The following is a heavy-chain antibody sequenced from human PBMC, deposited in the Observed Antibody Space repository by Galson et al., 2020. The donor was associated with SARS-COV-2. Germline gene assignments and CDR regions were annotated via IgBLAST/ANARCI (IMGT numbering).Heavy chain of an antibody. D-gene: IGHD6-19*01. CDR2: INSGDGT. V-gene: IGHV3-66*01. J-gene: IGHJ4*02. Sequence: TGGSLRLSCAGSGFTVNSNYMSWVRLAPGKGLEWVSVINSGDGTYYAESVKGRFIISRDNSKNILYLQMNSLSAEDTGLYYCARASSKITVAGLDNWGQGTLVTVSS. CDR1: GFTVNSNY. CDR3: ARASSKITVAGLDN.